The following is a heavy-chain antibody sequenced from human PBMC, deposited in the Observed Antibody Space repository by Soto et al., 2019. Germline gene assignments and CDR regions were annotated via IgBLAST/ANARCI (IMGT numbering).Heavy chain of an antibody. Sequence: QLQLQESGPGLVKPSATLSLTCTVSGDSISDSTYYWAWIRQPTGKGLEWIGSIFYSGGTVYNPYLKSRVTIAVDTSKNKFALRLISVPAADMAVYYCARQSTVYYCGWFHPWGQGTLVNVSS. J-gene: IGHJ5*02. CDR3: ARQSTVYYCGWFHP. V-gene: IGHV4-39*01. CDR2: IFYSGGT. D-gene: IGHD3-22*01. CDR1: GDSISDSTYY.